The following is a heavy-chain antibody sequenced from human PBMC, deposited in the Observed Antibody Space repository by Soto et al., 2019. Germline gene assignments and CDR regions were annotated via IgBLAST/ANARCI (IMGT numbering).Heavy chain of an antibody. CDR2: ISSSSSTI. J-gene: IGHJ3*02. Sequence: GGSLRLSCAASGFTFSSYSMNWVRQAPGKGLEWVSYISSSSSTIYYADSVKGRFTISRDNAKNSLYLQMNSLRAEDTAVYYCAQGGIFGDGPVSYRAFDIWGQGIMVTVS. V-gene: IGHV3-48*01. CDR1: GFTFSSYS. CDR3: AQGGIFGDGPVSYRAFDI. D-gene: IGHD3-16*01.